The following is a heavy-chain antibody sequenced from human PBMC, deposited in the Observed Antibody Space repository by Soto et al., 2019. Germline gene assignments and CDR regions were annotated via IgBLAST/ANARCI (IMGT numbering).Heavy chain of an antibody. J-gene: IGHJ4*02. Sequence: SETLSLTCAVYGGSFSGYYWSWIRQPPGKGLEWIGEINHSGSTNYNPSLKSRVTISVDTSKNQFSLKLSSVTAADTAVYYCASPRQGNYDFLSGYYALDYWSQGTLVTVSS. V-gene: IGHV4-34*01. CDR2: INHSGST. D-gene: IGHD3-3*01. CDR1: GGSFSGYY. CDR3: ASPRQGNYDFLSGYYALDY.